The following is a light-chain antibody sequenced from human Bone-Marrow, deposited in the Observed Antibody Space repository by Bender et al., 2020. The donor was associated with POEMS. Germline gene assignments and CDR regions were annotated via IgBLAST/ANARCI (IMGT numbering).Light chain of an antibody. CDR2: SNN. CDR1: SSNFGNNA. J-gene: IGLJ3*02. Sequence: TISCSGTSSNFGNNAANWYQHVPGTAPKLLIYSNNHRPSGVPDRFSASTSGTSASLAISGLHSDDEADYYCSSWDDSLNGWVFGGGTKLTVL. CDR3: SSWDDSLNGWV. V-gene: IGLV1-44*01.